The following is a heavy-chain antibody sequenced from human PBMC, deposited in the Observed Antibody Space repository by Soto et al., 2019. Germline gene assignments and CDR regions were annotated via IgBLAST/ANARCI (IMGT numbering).Heavy chain of an antibody. V-gene: IGHV1-69*14. CDR1: GGTFSNYA. J-gene: IGHJ4*02. Sequence: QVQLVQSGADVKKPGSSVKVSCEVSGGTFSNYAFTWVRQGPGQGLEWMGGIIPIFGTANYARQFKGRVAXSSXKSTTTTYMELSKLTSEDPAVYYCARVAETGYTSGWYYFDYWGQGSLVTVSS. D-gene: IGHD6-19*01. CDR2: IIPIFGTA. CDR3: ARVAETGYTSGWYYFDY.